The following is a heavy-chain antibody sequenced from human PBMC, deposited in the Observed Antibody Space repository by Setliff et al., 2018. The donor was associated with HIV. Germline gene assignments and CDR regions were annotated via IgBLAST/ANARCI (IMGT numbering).Heavy chain of an antibody. CDR3: ASRWGGYSGYGGALDY. J-gene: IGHJ4*02. CDR2: IYYSGST. CDR1: GGSISSSSYY. D-gene: IGHD5-12*01. V-gene: IGHV4-39*01. Sequence: SETLSLTCTVSGGSISSSSYYWGWIRQPPGKGLEWIGSIYYSGSTYYNPSLKSRVTISVDTSKNQFSLELSSVTDAETDVYYCASRWGGYSGYGGALDYWGQGTLVTVSS.